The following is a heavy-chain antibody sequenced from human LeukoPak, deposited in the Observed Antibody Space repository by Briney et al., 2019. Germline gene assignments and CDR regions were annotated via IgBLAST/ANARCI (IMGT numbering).Heavy chain of an antibody. J-gene: IGHJ5*02. CDR2: FDPEVGET. CDR1: GNTLSEFS. CDR3: ATDLLAGGLKTFDP. Sequence: ASVKVSCKVTGNTLSEFSMHWVRQSPGKGLEWMGGFDPEVGETVYAQKFQGRVTMTEDTSTETASMELSSLRSEDTAVYYCATDLLAGGLKTFDPWGQGTLVTVSS. V-gene: IGHV1-24*01.